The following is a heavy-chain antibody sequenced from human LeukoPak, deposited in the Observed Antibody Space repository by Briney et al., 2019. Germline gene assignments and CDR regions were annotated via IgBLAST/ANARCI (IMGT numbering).Heavy chain of an antibody. D-gene: IGHD6-19*01. V-gene: IGHV1-8*01. J-gene: IGHJ4*02. Sequence: ASVKVSCKASGYTFTSYDINWVRQATGQGLEWMGWMNPNSGNTGYAQKFQGRVTMTRNTSISTAYMELSSLRSEDTAVYYCAMSCIAVEQDSFDYWGQGTLVTVSS. CDR2: MNPNSGNT. CDR3: AMSCIAVEQDSFDY. CDR1: GYTFTSYD.